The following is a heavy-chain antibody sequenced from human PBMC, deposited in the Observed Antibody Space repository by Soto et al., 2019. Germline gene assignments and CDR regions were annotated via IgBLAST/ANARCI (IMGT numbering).Heavy chain of an antibody. Sequence: EVQLVESGGGLVQPGGSLKLSCAASGFTFSGSAMHWVRQASGKGLKWVGRIGSKANNYATAYAASVKGRFTISRDDSKNTAYLQMNSLKTEDMAIYYCTRPFDCSGGSCYSGWYYYYGMDVWGQGTTVTVSS. D-gene: IGHD2-15*01. J-gene: IGHJ6*02. V-gene: IGHV3-73*01. CDR2: IGSKANNYAT. CDR1: GFTFSGSA. CDR3: TRPFDCSGGSCYSGWYYYYGMDV.